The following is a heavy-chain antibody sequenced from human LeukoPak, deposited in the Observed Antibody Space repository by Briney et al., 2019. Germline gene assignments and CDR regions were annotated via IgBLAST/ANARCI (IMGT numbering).Heavy chain of an antibody. J-gene: IGHJ4*02. CDR2: INHSGSP. D-gene: IGHD3-22*01. Sequence: SETLSLICAVYGGSFSGYYWSWIRQSPGKGLEWIGEINHSGSPNYNPSLKSRVTISVDTSKNQFSLKLTSVTAADTAVYYCARDPYDSSWGLCYFDYWGQGNLVTVSS. CDR1: GGSFSGYY. V-gene: IGHV4-34*01. CDR3: ARDPYDSSWGLCYFDY.